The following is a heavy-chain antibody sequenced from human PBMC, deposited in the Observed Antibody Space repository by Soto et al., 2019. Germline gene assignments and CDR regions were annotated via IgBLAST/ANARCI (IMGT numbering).Heavy chain of an antibody. V-gene: IGHV3-23*01. CDR3: TGPLYFYDNSGSDY. CDR2: ISGSGGST. Sequence: GGSLRLSCAASGFTFSSYAMSWVRQAPGKGLEWVSAISGSGGSTYYADSVKGRFTISRDNSKNTLYLQMNSLKTEDTAVYYCTGPLYFYDNSGSDYWGQGTLVTVSS. D-gene: IGHD3-22*01. J-gene: IGHJ4*02. CDR1: GFTFSSYA.